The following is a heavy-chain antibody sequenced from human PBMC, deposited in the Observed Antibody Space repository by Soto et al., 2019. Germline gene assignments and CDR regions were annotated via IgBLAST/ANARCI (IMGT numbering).Heavy chain of an antibody. CDR1: GYTFTGYY. J-gene: IGHJ6*02. CDR2: INPNSGGT. V-gene: IGHV1-2*04. D-gene: IGHD1-1*01. Sequence: ASVKVSCKASGYTFTGYYMHWVRQAPGQGLEWMGWINPNSGGTNYAQKFQGWVTMTRDTSISTAYMELSRLRSDDTAVYYCASASARNSYYYGLDVCGQGSTVTVS. CDR3: ASASARNSYYYGLDV.